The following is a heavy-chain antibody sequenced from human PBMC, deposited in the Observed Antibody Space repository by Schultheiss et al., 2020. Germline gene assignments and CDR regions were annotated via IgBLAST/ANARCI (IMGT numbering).Heavy chain of an antibody. CDR3: AREALAFDY. J-gene: IGHJ4*02. CDR1: GFTFSNFW. Sequence: SCAASGFTFSNFWMSWVRQAPGKGLEWVANIKEDGSEKYYVDSVKGRFTISRDNAKNSLYLQMNSLRAEDTAVYYCAREALAFDYWGQGTLVTVSS. V-gene: IGHV3-7*01. D-gene: IGHD6-13*01. CDR2: IKEDGSEK.